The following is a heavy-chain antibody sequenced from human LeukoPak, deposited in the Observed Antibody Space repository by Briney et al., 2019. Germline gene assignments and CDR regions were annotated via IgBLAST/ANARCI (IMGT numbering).Heavy chain of an antibody. J-gene: IGHJ4*02. Sequence: SETLSLTCTVSGGSISGYYWGWIRQPPGKGLEWIGSIYHSGSTYYNPSLKSRVTISVDTSKNQFSLKLSSVTAADTAVYYCARITMVRGVPATYGYWGQGTLVTVSS. D-gene: IGHD3-10*01. V-gene: IGHV4-38-2*02. CDR2: IYHSGST. CDR3: ARITMVRGVPATYGY. CDR1: GGSISGYY.